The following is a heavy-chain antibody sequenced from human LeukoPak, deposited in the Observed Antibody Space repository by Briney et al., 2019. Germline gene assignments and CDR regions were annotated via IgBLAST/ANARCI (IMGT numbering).Heavy chain of an antibody. J-gene: IGHJ1*01. Sequence: SETLSLTCTVSGGSISSYYWSWVRQPAGKGLELIGRIYTSGRTTYNPSFKSGVTMSVDTSKNQFSLKLSSVTAADTAVYYCARGPQQPGYCSNGICYHAEYFQHWGQGTLVTVSS. V-gene: IGHV4-4*07. D-gene: IGHD2-8*01. CDR2: IYTSGRT. CDR1: GGSISSYY. CDR3: ARGPQQPGYCSNGICYHAEYFQH.